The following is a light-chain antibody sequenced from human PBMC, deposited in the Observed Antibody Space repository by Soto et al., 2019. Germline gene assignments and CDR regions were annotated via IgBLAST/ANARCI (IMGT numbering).Light chain of an antibody. CDR1: QGISTD. Sequence: DIQLTQSPSSLSASVGDRVTITCRASQGISTDLAWYQQKPGKVPKLLIYVASTLQSGVPSRFSGSGSGTDFTLTISSLQPEDVATYYCQKYNSDPRTFGQGTKVEIK. V-gene: IGKV1-27*01. CDR3: QKYNSDPRT. J-gene: IGKJ1*01. CDR2: VAS.